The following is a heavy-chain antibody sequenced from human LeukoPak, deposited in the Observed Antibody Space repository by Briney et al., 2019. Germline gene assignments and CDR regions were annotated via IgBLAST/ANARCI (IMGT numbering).Heavy chain of an antibody. CDR1: GFSFSSYR. V-gene: IGHV3-21*01. Sequence: GGSLRLSCAASGFSFSSYRMSWVRQAPGKGLEWVSSISGNSIYIYYADSVKGRFTISRDNAQNSLYLHMNSLRVEDTAVYYCARRGSFAVAGQDWFDPWGQGTLVTVSS. J-gene: IGHJ5*02. CDR3: ARRGSFAVAGQDWFDP. D-gene: IGHD6-19*01. CDR2: ISGNSIYI.